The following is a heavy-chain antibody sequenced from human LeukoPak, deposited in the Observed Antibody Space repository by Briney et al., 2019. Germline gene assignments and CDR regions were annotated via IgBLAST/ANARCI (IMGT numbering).Heavy chain of an antibody. D-gene: IGHD2-2*01. J-gene: IGHJ4*02. V-gene: IGHV4-30-2*01. CDR2: IYHSGST. CDR1: GGSISSGGYY. Sequence: SETLSLTCTVSGGSISSGGYYWSWIRQPPGKGLEWIGYIYHSGSTYYNPSLKSRVTISVDRSKNQFSLKLSSVTAADTAVYYCARARGYCSSTSCSNLGSFDYWGQGTLVTVSS. CDR3: ARARGYCSSTSCSNLGSFDY.